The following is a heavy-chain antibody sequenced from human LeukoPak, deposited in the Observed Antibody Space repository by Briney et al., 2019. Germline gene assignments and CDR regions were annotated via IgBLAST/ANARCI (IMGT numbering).Heavy chain of an antibody. D-gene: IGHD3-3*01. Sequence: GGSLRLSCAASGFTFSSYGMHWVRQAPGKGLEWVAVIWYGGSNKYYADSVKGRFTISRDNSKNTLYLQMNSLRAEDTAVYYCARDRSGVVTAYNWFDPWGQGTLVTVSS. V-gene: IGHV3-33*01. J-gene: IGHJ5*02. CDR2: IWYGGSNK. CDR1: GFTFSSYG. CDR3: ARDRSGVVTAYNWFDP.